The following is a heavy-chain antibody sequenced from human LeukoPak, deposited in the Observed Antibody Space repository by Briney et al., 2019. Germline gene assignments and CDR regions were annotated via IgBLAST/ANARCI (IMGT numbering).Heavy chain of an antibody. V-gene: IGHV4-59*04. J-gene: IGHJ3*02. CDR3: ASRRDYYDSSGYYLGAFDI. CDR2: IYYSGST. Sequence: SETLSLTCTVSGGSISSYYWSWIRQPPGKGLEWIGYIYYSGSTYYNPSLKSRVTISVDTSKNQFSLKLSSVTAADTAVYYCASRRDYYDSSGYYLGAFDIWGQGTMVTVSS. CDR1: GGSISSYY. D-gene: IGHD3-22*01.